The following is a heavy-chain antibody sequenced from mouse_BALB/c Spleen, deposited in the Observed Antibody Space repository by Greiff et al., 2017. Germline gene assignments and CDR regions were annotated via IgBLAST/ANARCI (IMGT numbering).Heavy chain of an antibody. CDR1: GFTFSSYA. CDR3: ARQGGNYVFAY. CDR2: ISSGGSYT. V-gene: IGHV5-9-3*01. D-gene: IGHD2-1*01. J-gene: IGHJ3*01. Sequence: EVQLVESGGGLVKPGGSLKLSCAASGFTFSSYAMSWVRQTPEKRLEWVATISSGGSYTYYPDSVKGRFTISRDNAKNTLYLQMSSLRSEDTAMYYCARQGGNYVFAYWGQGTLVTVS.